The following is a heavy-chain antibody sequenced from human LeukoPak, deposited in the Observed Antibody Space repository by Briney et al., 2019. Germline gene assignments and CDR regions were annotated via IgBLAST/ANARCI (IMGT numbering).Heavy chain of an antibody. CDR2: ISAYNGNT. D-gene: IGHD2-2*01. J-gene: IGHJ4*02. V-gene: IGHV1-18*01. CDR3: ARNRYRSSTSCYAIDY. Sequence: ASVKVSCKASGYTFTSYGISWVRQAPGQGLEWMGWISAYNGNTNYAQKLQGRVTMTTDTSTSTAYMELRSLRSDDTAVYYCARNRYRSSTSCYAIDYWGQGTLVTVSS. CDR1: GYTFTSYG.